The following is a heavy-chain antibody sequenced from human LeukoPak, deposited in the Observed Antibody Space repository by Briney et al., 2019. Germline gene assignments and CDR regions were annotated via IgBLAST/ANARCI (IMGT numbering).Heavy chain of an antibody. V-gene: IGHV4-59*01. Sequence: PSETLSLTCAVSGGAISGYYWNWIRQPPGKGPEWIGHIHHSGSTNYNPSLQSRVTISIDTPKNQVSLKLSSVTAADTAVYYCARDDESDDHADFHIWGQGTLVTVSS. J-gene: IGHJ3*02. CDR1: GGAISGYY. CDR2: IHHSGST. D-gene: IGHD1-14*01. CDR3: ARDDESDDHADFHI.